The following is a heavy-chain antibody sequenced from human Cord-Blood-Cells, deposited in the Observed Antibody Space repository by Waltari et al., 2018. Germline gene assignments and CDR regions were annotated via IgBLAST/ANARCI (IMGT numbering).Heavy chain of an antibody. J-gene: IGHJ3*02. V-gene: IGHV3-30-3*01. D-gene: IGHD7-27*01. CDR2: ISYDGSNK. Sequence: QVQLVESGGGVVQPGRSLRLPCAASGFTFSSYAMHWVRQAPGKGLEWVAVISYDGSNKDYADSVKGRFTISRDNSKNTLYLQMNSLRAEDTAVYYCARDNWGLGAFDIWGQGTMVTVSS. CDR3: ARDNWGLGAFDI. CDR1: GFTFSSYA.